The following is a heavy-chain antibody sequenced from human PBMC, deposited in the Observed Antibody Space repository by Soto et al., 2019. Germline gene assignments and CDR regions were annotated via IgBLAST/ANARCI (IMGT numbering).Heavy chain of an antibody. CDR1: GGSISSGGYS. D-gene: IGHD3-22*01. V-gene: IGHV4-30-2*01. Sequence: PSETLSLTCAVSGGSISSGGYSWSWIRQPPGKGLEWIGYIYHSGSTYYNPSLKSRVTISVDRSKNQFSLKLSSVTAADTAVYYCARGNDSSGYYYFPFDYWGQGTLVTVSS. CDR2: IYHSGST. J-gene: IGHJ4*02. CDR3: ARGNDSSGYYYFPFDY.